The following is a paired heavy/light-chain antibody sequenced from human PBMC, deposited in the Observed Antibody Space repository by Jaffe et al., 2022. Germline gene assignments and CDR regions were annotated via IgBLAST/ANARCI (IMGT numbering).Light chain of an antibody. V-gene: IGKV3-15*01. J-gene: IGKJ4*01. CDR2: GIS. CDR1: QSVRSN. CDR3: QQHSDWPLT. Sequence: EIVMTQSPATLSVSPGERATLSCRASQSVRSNFLAWYQQKPGQAPRLLIYGISTRATGIPARFSGSGSGTEFTLTISSLQSEDAAVYYCQQHSDWPLTFGGGTKVEIK.
Heavy chain of an antibody. J-gene: IGHJ5*02. D-gene: IGHD2-8*02. CDR1: GFTFSAYA. CDR3: AKDHTSGSGVYWASNWFDP. CDR2: ISPDGSGE. V-gene: IGHV3-30*18. Sequence: QVQLVESGGGVVQPGGSLRLSCAASGFTFSAYAMHWVRQAPGKGLEWVAVISPDGSGEYYTDSVKGRHTISRDNSKNTLYLQMNSLRAEDTAVYYCAKDHTSGSGVYWASNWFDPWGQGTLVAVSS.